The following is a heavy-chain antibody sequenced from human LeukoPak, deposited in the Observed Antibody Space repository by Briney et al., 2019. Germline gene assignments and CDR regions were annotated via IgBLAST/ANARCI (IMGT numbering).Heavy chain of an antibody. CDR1: GFTFSYYS. D-gene: IGHD3-22*01. Sequence: GGSLRLSCTASGFTFSYYSMNWVRQPPGKGLEWVSYISSSSSIIYYADSVKGRFSISRDNAKNSLFLQMNSLRDEDTAVYYCVRDRRNYDSRTFYGGEYFWGQGTLVTVSS. V-gene: IGHV3-48*02. CDR3: VRDRRNYDSRTFYGGEYF. CDR2: ISSSSSII. J-gene: IGHJ4*02.